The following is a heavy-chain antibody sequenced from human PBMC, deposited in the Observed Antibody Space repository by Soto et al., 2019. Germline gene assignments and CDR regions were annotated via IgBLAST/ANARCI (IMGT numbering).Heavy chain of an antibody. D-gene: IGHD6-13*01. CDR2: IYSGGST. J-gene: IGHJ5*02. Sequence: EVQLVESGGGLVQPGGSLRLSCAASGFTVSSNYMSWVRQAPGKGLEWVSVIYSGGSTYYADSVKGRFTISRDNSKNTLYLQMNSPRAEDTAVYYCASSAAAGSFDPWGQGTLVTVSS. V-gene: IGHV3-66*01. CDR3: ASSAAAGSFDP. CDR1: GFTVSSNY.